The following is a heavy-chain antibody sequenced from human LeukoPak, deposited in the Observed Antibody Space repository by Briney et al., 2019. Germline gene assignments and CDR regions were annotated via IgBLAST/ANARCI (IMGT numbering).Heavy chain of an antibody. J-gene: IGHJ4*02. Sequence: GGSLRLSCVASGFTSGHIFTSYWMTWVRQAPGKGLGWVSGISGPGTNTYHADSVKGRFTISRDNSKNTLYLQMNSLRVEDTAVYYCVGLYKDFWGQGTLVTVSS. V-gene: IGHV3-23*01. CDR3: VGLYKDF. CDR1: GFTSGHIFTSYW. D-gene: IGHD1-1*01. CDR2: ISGPGTNT.